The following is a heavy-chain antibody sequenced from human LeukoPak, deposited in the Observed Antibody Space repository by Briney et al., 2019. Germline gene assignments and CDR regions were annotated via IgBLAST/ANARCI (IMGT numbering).Heavy chain of an antibody. V-gene: IGHV4-61*05. CDR2: IYYSGST. D-gene: IGHD6-13*01. Sequence: PSETLSLTCTVSGGSISSSSYYWGGIRQPPGKGLEWIGYIYYSGSTNYNPSLKSRVTISVDTSKNQFSLRLSSVTAADTAVYYCARVTGYMTEDYFDYWGQGTLITVSS. CDR3: ARVTGYMTEDYFDY. CDR1: GGSISSSSYY. J-gene: IGHJ4*02.